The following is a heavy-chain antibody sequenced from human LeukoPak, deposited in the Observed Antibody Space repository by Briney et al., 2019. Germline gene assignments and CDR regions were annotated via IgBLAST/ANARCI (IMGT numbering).Heavy chain of an antibody. J-gene: IGHJ4*02. CDR3: VSPRGFSYGYFDY. D-gene: IGHD5-18*01. Sequence: SETLSLTCTVSGGSISSSSAYWGWIRQPPGKGLEWIGRIYYSKNTYYNPSLKSRVTISADTSKNQFSLTLGSVSATDTAVYYCVSPRGFSYGYFDYWGQGTLVTVSS. CDR1: GGSISSSSAY. V-gene: IGHV4-39*01. CDR2: IYYSKNT.